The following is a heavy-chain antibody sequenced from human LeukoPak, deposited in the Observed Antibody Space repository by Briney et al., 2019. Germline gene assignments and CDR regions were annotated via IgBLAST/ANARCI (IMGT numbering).Heavy chain of an antibody. CDR3: ARASDVVVTAPPEAAPIDY. D-gene: IGHD2-21*02. CDR1: GFTFSSYG. V-gene: IGHV3-33*01. J-gene: IGHJ4*02. Sequence: GGSLRLSCAASGFTFSSYGMHWVRQAPGKGLEWVAVIWYDGSNKYYADSVKGRFTISRDNSKNTLYLQMNSLRAEDTAVYYCARASDVVVTAPPEAAPIDYWGQGTLVTVSS. CDR2: IWYDGSNK.